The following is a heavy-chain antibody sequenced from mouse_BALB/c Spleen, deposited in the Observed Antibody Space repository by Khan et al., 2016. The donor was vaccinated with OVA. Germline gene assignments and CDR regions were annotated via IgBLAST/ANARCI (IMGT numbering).Heavy chain of an antibody. D-gene: IGHD1-1*01. Sequence: EVELVESGPGLVKPSQSLSLTCTVTGYSITSDYAWNWIRQFPGNKLGWMGYIGYSGSTTYNPSLKSRISITRDTSKNQFFLQLNSVTTEDTATYYCARGKLLLRYPDYFDYWGQGTTLTGSS. CDR3: ARGKLLLRYPDYFDY. J-gene: IGHJ2*01. CDR1: GYSITSDYA. V-gene: IGHV3-2*02. CDR2: IGYSGST.